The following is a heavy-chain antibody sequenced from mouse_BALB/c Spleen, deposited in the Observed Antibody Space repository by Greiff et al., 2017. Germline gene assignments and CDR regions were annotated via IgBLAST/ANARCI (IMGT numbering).Heavy chain of an antibody. V-gene: IGHV5-4*02. CDR3: ARDRTTVERYAMDY. D-gene: IGHD1-1*01. J-gene: IGHJ4*01. CDR2: ISDGGSYT. CDR1: GFTFSDYY. Sequence: EVQLQESGGGLVKPGGSLKLSCAASGFTFSDYYMYWVRQTPEKRLEWVATISDGGSYTYYPDSVKGRFTISRDNAKNNLYPQMSSLKSEDTAMYYCARDRTTVERYAMDYWGQGTSVTVSA.